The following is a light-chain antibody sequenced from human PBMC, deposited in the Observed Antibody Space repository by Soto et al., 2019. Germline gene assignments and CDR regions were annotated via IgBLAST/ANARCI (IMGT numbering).Light chain of an antibody. CDR3: SSYTITSTYV. Sequence: ALTQPASVSGSPGQSITISCTGTSSDVGGYNYVSWYQQHPGKAPKLMIYEVSDRPSGVSNRFSGSKSGNTASLTISGLQAEDEADYYCSSYTITSTYVFGTGTKVTVL. J-gene: IGLJ1*01. V-gene: IGLV2-14*01. CDR2: EVS. CDR1: SSDVGGYNY.